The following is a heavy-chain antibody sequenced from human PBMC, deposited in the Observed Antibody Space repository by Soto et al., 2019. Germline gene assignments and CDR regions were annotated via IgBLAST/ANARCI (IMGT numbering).Heavy chain of an antibody. CDR2: INHSGST. V-gene: IGHV4-34*01. Sequence: SETLSLTCAVYGGSFSGYYWSWIRQPPGKGLEWIGEINHSGSTNYNPSLKSRVTISVDTSKNQFSLKLSSVTAADTAVYYCERGKQQLVRGHNWFDPWGQGTLVTVCS. J-gene: IGHJ5*02. D-gene: IGHD6-13*01. CDR1: GGSFSGYY. CDR3: ERGKQQLVRGHNWFDP.